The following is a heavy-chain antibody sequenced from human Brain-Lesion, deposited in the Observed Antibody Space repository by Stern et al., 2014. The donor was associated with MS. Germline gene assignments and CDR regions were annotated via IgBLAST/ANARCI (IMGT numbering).Heavy chain of an antibody. Sequence: QVQLVQSGPGLVKPSQTLSLSCTVSGGSISSGGYYWSWIRQPAGKGLEWIGRIFNSGSTRYNPSLKSRVPLSIDTSKTQFSLRLNPMTAADTAVYYCARGRVVPGFQYYATDVWGQGTTVIVSS. CDR2: IFNSGST. V-gene: IGHV4-61*02. CDR3: ARGRVVPGFQYYATDV. J-gene: IGHJ6*02. D-gene: IGHD2-2*01. CDR1: GGSISSGGYY.